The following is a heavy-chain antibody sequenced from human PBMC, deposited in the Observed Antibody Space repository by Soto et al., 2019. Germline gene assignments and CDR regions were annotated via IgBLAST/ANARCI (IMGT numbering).Heavy chain of an antibody. D-gene: IGHD5-12*01. CDR3: TKDDGYNDSTYYHYFGMDV. V-gene: IGHV3-30*18. CDR1: GFTFSGYY. J-gene: IGHJ6*02. Sequence: GGSLRLSCAASGFTFSGYYMHWVRQAPGKGLEWVAVISYDGSTEYYADSVKGRFTISRDNSANRLFLQMNSLRPEDTAVYYCTKDDGYNDSTYYHYFGMDVWGQGTTVTVSS. CDR2: ISYDGSTE.